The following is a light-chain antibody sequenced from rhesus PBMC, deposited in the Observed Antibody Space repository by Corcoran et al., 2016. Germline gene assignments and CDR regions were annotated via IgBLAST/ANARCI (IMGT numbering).Light chain of an antibody. CDR3: VQTIAFPFT. V-gene: IGKV2-72*02. J-gene: IGKJ3*01. Sequence: DIVMTQTPLSLPITPGEPASISCRSSQSLLHSNGNTYLHWYLQKPGQSPPLLIYGGSNRASGVPDRVSGSGSGTDFTLTISKVAAEDVGIYSCVQTIAFPFTFVPGTKLYFK. CDR2: GGS. CDR1: QSLLHSNGNTY.